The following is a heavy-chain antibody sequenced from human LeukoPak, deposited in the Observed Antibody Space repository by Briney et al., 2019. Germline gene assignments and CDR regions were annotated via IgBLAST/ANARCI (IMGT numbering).Heavy chain of an antibody. J-gene: IGHJ4*02. D-gene: IGHD3-16*01. CDR3: APLGGSAYSD. CDR2: ITSGGRST. Sequence: GGSLRLSCAASGFTFSSYAMSWVRQAPGKGLEWVSGITSGGRSTYYADSVKGRFTISRDNSKNTLYLQMNSLRAEDTAVYYCAPLGGSAYSDWGQGTLVTVSS. CDR1: GFTFSSYA. V-gene: IGHV3-23*01.